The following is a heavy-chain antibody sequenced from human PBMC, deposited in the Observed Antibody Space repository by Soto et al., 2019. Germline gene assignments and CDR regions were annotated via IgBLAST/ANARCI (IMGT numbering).Heavy chain of an antibody. CDR2: IYYSGST. CDR3: ARRFDDFWSGYPRAYYYYGMDV. CDR1: GGSISSSSYY. J-gene: IGHJ6*02. V-gene: IGHV4-39*01. Sequence: PSETLSLTCTVSGGSISSSSYYWGWIRQPPGKGLEWIGSIYYSGSTYYNPSLKSRVTISVDTSKNQFSLKLSSVTAAGTAVYYCARRFDDFWSGYPRAYYYYGMDVWGQGTTVTVS. D-gene: IGHD3-3*01.